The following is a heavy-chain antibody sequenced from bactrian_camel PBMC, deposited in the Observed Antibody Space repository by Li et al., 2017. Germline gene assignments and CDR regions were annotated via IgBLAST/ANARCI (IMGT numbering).Heavy chain of an antibody. D-gene: IGHD2*01. CDR3: RQRSSRRVCVRSQVVGSGALMCIQA. CDR2: ILTDDSST. CDR1: RDGHASNC. J-gene: IGHJ4*01. V-gene: IGHV3S54*01. Sequence: HVQLVESGGGSVQAGGSLRLSCAVSRDGHASNCLGWFRQVPGKQREGIVLILTDDSSTYYADSVKGRFTVSYDNAEHTVYLQMVNMKPEDTACITVRQRSSRRVCVRSQVVGSGALMCIQAGARGPRSPSP.